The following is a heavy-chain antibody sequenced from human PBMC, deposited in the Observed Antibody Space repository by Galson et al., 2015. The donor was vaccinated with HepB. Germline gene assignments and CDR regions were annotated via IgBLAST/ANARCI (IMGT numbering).Heavy chain of an antibody. CDR3: AKVGRSWATLDY. V-gene: IGHV3-23*01. CDR2: IGVSGGST. D-gene: IGHD6-13*01. CDR1: GFTFSASA. Sequence: SLRLSCATSGFTFSASALSWVRQAPGKGLEWVSAIGVSGGSTKYADSVKGRFTISRDDSKNTLFLQMNGLRAEDTAAYYCAKVGRSWATLDYWGQGTLVTVSS. J-gene: IGHJ4*02.